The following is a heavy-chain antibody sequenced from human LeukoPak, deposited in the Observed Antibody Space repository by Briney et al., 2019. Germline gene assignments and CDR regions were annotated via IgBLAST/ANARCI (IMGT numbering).Heavy chain of an antibody. CDR3: ARGTRRYYDGSGYYYGEFDY. D-gene: IGHD3-22*01. Sequence: SGTLSLTCAVSGGSISSSNWWSWVRQPPGKGLEWIGEIYHSGSTNYNPSLKSRVTISVDKSKNQFSLKLSSVTAADTAVYYCARGTRRYYDGSGYYYGEFDYWGQGILVTVSS. CDR2: IYHSGST. J-gene: IGHJ4*02. V-gene: IGHV4-4*02. CDR1: GGSISSSNW.